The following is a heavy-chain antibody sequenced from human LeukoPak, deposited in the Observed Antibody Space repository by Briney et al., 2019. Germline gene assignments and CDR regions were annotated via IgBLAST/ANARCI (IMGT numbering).Heavy chain of an antibody. Sequence: SETLPPTCTVSGGSIDSSSYYRGWIRQPPGKGLEWIGSIYSSGSTYYNPSLKSRVTISVDTSKNQFSLRLSSVTAADTAVYYCARLHSTHSSNSWGQGTLVTVSS. J-gene: IGHJ4*02. CDR3: ARLHSTHSSNS. CDR2: IYSSGST. CDR1: GGSIDSSSYY. V-gene: IGHV4-39*01. D-gene: IGHD6-13*01.